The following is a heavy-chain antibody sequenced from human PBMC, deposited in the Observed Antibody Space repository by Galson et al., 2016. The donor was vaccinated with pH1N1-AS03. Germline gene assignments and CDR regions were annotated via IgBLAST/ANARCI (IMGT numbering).Heavy chain of an antibody. Sequence: SCATSGFTFSSYGMTWVRQAPGKGLEWVSSISVTGGSTYYADSVKGRFTISRDHSKNTLYLQMSSLRAEDTAVYYCVTGNQNYFDYWGQGTLVTVSS. V-gene: IGHV3-23*01. CDR3: VTGNQNYFDY. CDR1: GFTFSSYG. J-gene: IGHJ4*02. CDR2: ISVTGGST. D-gene: IGHD2-8*02.